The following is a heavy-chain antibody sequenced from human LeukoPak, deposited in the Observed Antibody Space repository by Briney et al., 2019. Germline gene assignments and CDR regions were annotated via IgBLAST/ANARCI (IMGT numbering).Heavy chain of an antibody. V-gene: IGHV1-2*02. CDR3: ARSAMIVVVNNWFDP. D-gene: IGHD3-22*01. CDR2: INPNSGGT. Sequence: ASVKVFCKASGYTFTGYYMHWVRQAPGQGLEWMGWINPNSGGTNYAQKFQGRVTMTRDTSISTAYMELSRLRSDDTAVYYCARSAMIVVVNNWFDPWGQGTLVTVSS. CDR1: GYTFTGYY. J-gene: IGHJ5*02.